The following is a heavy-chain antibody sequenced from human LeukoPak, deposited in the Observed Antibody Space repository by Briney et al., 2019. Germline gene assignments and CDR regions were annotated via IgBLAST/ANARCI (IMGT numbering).Heavy chain of an antibody. V-gene: IGHV3-23*01. CDR1: GFTFSDYY. CDR2: ISGSGGST. Sequence: GGSLRLSCAASGFTFSDYYMSWIRQAPGKGLEWVSAISGSGGSTYYADSVKGRFTISRDNSKNTLYLQMNSLRAEDTAVYYCAKATIFGVVYISNFDYWGQGTLVTVSS. J-gene: IGHJ4*02. D-gene: IGHD3-3*01. CDR3: AKATIFGVVYISNFDY.